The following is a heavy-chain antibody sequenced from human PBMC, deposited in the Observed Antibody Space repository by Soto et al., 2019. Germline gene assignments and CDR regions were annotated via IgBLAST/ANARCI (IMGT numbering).Heavy chain of an antibody. V-gene: IGHV1-3*01. Sequence: GPVKVSCKASGCTFTSYALHWVRRAPGQRLEWMGWINAGNGNTKYSQKFQGRVTITRDTYASTAYMELSSLRSEDTAVYYCARDAGGNYGMDVWGQGTTVTVSS. D-gene: IGHD3-10*01. J-gene: IGHJ6*02. CDR3: ARDAGGNYGMDV. CDR2: INAGNGNT. CDR1: GCTFTSYA.